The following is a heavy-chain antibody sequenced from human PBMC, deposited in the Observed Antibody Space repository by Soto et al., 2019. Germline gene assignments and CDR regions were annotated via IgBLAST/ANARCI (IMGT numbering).Heavy chain of an antibody. CDR3: ATAAGARINTIFGVVIIHVAFDI. J-gene: IGHJ3*02. Sequence: ASVKVSCKVSGYTLTELSMHWVRQAPGKGLEWMGGFDPEDGETIYAQKFQGRVTMTEDTSTDTAYMELSSLRSEDTAVYYCATAAGARINTIFGVVIIHVAFDIWGQGTMVTVSS. D-gene: IGHD3-3*01. CDR1: GYTLTELS. CDR2: FDPEDGET. V-gene: IGHV1-24*01.